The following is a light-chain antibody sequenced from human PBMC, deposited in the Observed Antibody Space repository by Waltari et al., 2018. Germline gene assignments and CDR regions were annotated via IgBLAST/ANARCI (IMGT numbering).Light chain of an antibody. CDR2: AAS. J-gene: IGKJ1*01. Sequence: DSQMTQSPSAMSASVGDRVTITCRASQDINNYLACFQQKPGQAPQRLIYAASNLQSGVPSRFRGGGSGTEFTLIISSLQPEDFATYYCLHHHSFPRTFGQGTKVEI. CDR1: QDINNY. V-gene: IGKV1-17*03. CDR3: LHHHSFPRT.